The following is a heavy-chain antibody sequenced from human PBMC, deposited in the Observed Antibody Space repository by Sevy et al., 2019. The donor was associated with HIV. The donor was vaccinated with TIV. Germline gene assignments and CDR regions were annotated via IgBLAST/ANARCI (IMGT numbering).Heavy chain of an antibody. V-gene: IGHV1-18*01. J-gene: IGHJ5*02. Sequence: ASVKVSCKASGYTFTSYGISWVRQAPGQGLEWMGWISAYNGNTNYAQKLQGRVTMTTDTSTSTAYMELRSLRSDDAAVYYWARVVVVVAATEAGGCFDPWGQGTLVTVSS. CDR1: GYTFTSYG. CDR2: ISAYNGNT. CDR3: ARVVVVVAATEAGGCFDP. D-gene: IGHD2-15*01.